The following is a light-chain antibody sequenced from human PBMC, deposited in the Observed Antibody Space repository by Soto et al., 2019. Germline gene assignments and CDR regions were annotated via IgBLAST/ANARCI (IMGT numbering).Light chain of an antibody. J-gene: IGKJ3*01. V-gene: IGKV3-11*01. CDR3: QQYNNWPPK. Sequence: EIVLTQSPATLSLSLGERATLSCRASQSVSSYLAWYQQKPGQVPRLLIYDASSRATGIPARFSGSGSGTDFTLTISSLQSEDFAVYYCQQYNNWPPKFGPGTKVDIK. CDR1: QSVSSY. CDR2: DAS.